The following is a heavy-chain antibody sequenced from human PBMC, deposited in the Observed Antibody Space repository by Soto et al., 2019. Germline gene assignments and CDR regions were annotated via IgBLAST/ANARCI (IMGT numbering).Heavy chain of an antibody. D-gene: IGHD3-10*01. V-gene: IGHV3-21*01. CDR2: ISSSSSYI. CDR3: ARDPEGLLWFGEFIYGMDV. J-gene: IGHJ6*02. CDR1: GFTFSSYS. Sequence: GGSLRLSCAASGFTFSSYSMNWVRQAPGKGLEWVSSISSSSSYIYYADSVKGRFTISRDNAKNSLYLQMNSLRAEDTAVYYCARDPEGLLWFGEFIYGMDVWGQGTTVTVSS.